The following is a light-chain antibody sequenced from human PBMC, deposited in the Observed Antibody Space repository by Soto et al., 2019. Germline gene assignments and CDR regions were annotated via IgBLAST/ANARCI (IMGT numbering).Light chain of an antibody. V-gene: IGKV3-20*01. J-gene: IGKJ1*01. Sequence: EIVLTQSPGTLSLSPRERATLSCRASQSVANAYLAWYQHKVGQSPRLLIYGASNRAPGIPDRFSGSGSGTDFTLTISRLEPEDFAFYYCQQYAASPRTFGQGTQVEVK. CDR3: QQYAASPRT. CDR1: QSVANAY. CDR2: GAS.